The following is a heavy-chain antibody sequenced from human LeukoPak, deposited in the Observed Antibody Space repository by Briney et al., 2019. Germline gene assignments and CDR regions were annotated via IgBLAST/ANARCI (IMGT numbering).Heavy chain of an antibody. V-gene: IGHV4-34*01. CDR2: INHSGST. Sequence: SETLSLTCAVYGGSFGGYYWSWIRQPPGKGLEWIGEINHSGSTNYNPSLKSRVTISVDTSKNQFSLKLCSVTAADTAVYYCAREGXNYGDXXKXFDYWGQGTLVTVSS. CDR3: AREGXNYGDXXKXFDY. J-gene: IGHJ4*02. D-gene: IGHD4-17*01. CDR1: GGSFGGYY.